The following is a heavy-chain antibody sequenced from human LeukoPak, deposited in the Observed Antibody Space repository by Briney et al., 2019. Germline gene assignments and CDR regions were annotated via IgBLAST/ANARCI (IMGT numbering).Heavy chain of an antibody. D-gene: IGHD2-2*01. CDR2: MNPNSGNT. CDR1: GYTFTNYD. Sequence: ASVKVSFKASGYTFTNYDINWVRQATGQGLEWMGWMNPNSGNTGYAQKFHGRGTITRNTSISTAYMELSSLRSEDTAVYYCARKGNIVVVPAAPSYYYGMDVWGQGTTVTVSS. V-gene: IGHV1-8*01. J-gene: IGHJ6*02. CDR3: ARKGNIVVVPAAPSYYYGMDV.